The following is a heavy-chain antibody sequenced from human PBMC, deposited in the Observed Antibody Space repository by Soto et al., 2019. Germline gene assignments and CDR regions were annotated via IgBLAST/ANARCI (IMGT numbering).Heavy chain of an antibody. CDR1: GFTFSSYA. CDR2: ISYDGSNK. CDR3: ARVMWELGDQYYYYGMDV. J-gene: IGHJ6*02. V-gene: IGHV3-30-3*01. Sequence: GGSLRLSCAASGFTFSSYAMHWVRQAPGKGLEWVAVISYDGSNKYYADSVKGRFTISRDNSKNTLYLQMNSLRAEDTAVYYCARVMWELGDQYYYYGMDVWGQGTTVTVSS. D-gene: IGHD1-26*01.